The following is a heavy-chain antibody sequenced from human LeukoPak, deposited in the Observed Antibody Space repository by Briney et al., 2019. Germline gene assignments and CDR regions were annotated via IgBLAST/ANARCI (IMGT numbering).Heavy chain of an antibody. Sequence: GGSLRLSCAASGFTLSSYYMHWVRQVPGKGLVWVSCIIGDGSSTKYADSVKGRFTISRDNAKNTLYLQMNSLRAEDTAVYYCARVLRYCSGGNCYSGGLGYMDVWGKGTTVTISS. V-gene: IGHV3-74*01. J-gene: IGHJ6*03. CDR2: IIGDGSST. CDR3: ARVLRYCSGGNCYSGGLGYMDV. D-gene: IGHD2-15*01. CDR1: GFTLSSYY.